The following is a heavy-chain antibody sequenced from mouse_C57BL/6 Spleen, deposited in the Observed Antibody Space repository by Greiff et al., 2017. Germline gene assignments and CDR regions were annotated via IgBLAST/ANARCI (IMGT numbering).Heavy chain of an antibody. CDR3: ARSTTVKDWFAY. J-gene: IGHJ3*01. D-gene: IGHD1-1*01. CDR2: FDPNSGGT. Sequence: QVQLQQPGAELVKPGASVKLSCKASGYTFTSYWMHWVKQRPGRGLEWIGRFDPNSGGTKYNEKFKSKATLTVDKPSSTAYMQRSSLTSEDSAVYYCARSTTVKDWFAYWGQGTLVTVSA. CDR1: GYTFTSYW. V-gene: IGHV1-72*01.